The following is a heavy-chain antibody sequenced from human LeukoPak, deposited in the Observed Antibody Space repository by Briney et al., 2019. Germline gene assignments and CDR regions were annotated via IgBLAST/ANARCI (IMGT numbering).Heavy chain of an antibody. CDR3: VRDHDGDKRRDI. V-gene: IGHV3-23*01. CDR2: ISVSGDRA. J-gene: IGHJ3*02. Sequence: PGGSLRLSCVASGFTLGFCDISWVRQAPGKGLEWVSFISVSGDRAQNAGSVKGRFTISRDNSKNTVYMQRNSLRAEDTAIYYCVRDHDGDKRRDIWGQGTMVNLSS. CDR1: GFTLGFCD.